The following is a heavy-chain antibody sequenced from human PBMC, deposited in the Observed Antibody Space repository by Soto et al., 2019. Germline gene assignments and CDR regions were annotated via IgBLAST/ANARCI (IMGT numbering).Heavy chain of an antibody. J-gene: IGHJ4*02. CDR1: GYTFTSYG. Sequence: ASVKVSCKASGYTFTSYGISWVRHSPGQGLEWMGWISAYNGNTNYAQKLQGRVTMTTDTSTSTAYMELRSLRSDDTAVYYCARDYYGSGSYYKFDYWGQGTLVTVSS. V-gene: IGHV1-18*01. CDR2: ISAYNGNT. D-gene: IGHD3-10*01. CDR3: ARDYYGSGSYYKFDY.